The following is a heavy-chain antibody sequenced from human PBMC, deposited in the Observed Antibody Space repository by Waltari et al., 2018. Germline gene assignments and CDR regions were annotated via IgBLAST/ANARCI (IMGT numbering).Heavy chain of an antibody. V-gene: IGHV3-53*01. D-gene: IGHD6-19*01. CDR1: GFIVSSHY. Sequence: EVQLVESGGGLIQPGGSLRLSCAASGFIVSSHYMSWVRQAPGRGVEWGLLIDSGGSNYYADSVKGRFTISRDNSKNTLYLQMDSLSVEDTAVYYCARWQQWPVRAFDYWGQGTLATVSS. J-gene: IGHJ4*02. CDR2: IDSGGSN. CDR3: ARWQQWPVRAFDY.